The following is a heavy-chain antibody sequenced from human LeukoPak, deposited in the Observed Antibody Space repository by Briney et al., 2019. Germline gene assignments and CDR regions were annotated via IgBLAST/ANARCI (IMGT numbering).Heavy chain of an antibody. J-gene: IGHJ4*02. CDR3: ARQRGKYDYGDY. D-gene: IGHD2/OR15-2a*01. CDR2: IYHSGST. V-gene: IGHV4-4*02. Sequence: SETLSLTCAVSGGSISSSNWWSRVRQPPGKGLEWIGEIYHSGSTNYNPSLKSRVTISVDTSKNQFSLKLSSVTAADTAVYYCARQRGKYDYGDYWGQGTLVTVSS. CDR1: GGSISSSNW.